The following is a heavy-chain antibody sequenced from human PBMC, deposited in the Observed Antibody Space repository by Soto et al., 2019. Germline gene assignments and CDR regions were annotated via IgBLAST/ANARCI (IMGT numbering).Heavy chain of an antibody. Sequence: ASVKVSCKASGGTFSSYTISWVRQAPGQGLEWMGRIIPILGIANYAQKFQGRVKITADKSTSTAYMELSSLRSEDTAVYYCARVLGGSVGYYYYMDVWGKGTTVTV. CDR3: ARVLGGSVGYYYYMDV. J-gene: IGHJ6*03. D-gene: IGHD2-15*01. CDR1: GGTFSSYT. CDR2: IIPILGIA. V-gene: IGHV1-69*02.